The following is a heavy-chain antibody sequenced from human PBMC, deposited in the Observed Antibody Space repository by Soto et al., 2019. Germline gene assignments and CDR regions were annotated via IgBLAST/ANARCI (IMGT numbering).Heavy chain of an antibody. D-gene: IGHD5-18*01. CDR1: GYTFTGYY. CDR3: ARAPDTAMVDY. V-gene: IGHV1-2*02. CDR2: INPNSGGT. Sequence: QVQLVQSGAEVKKPGASVKVSCKASGYTFTGYYMHWVRQAPGQGLEWMGWINPNSGGTIYAQKFQGRVTMTRDTSISTAYMELSRLRSDDTAVYYCARAPDTAMVDYWGQGTLVTVSS. J-gene: IGHJ4*02.